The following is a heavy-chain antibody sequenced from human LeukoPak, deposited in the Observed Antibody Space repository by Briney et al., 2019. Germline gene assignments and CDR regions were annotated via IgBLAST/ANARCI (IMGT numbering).Heavy chain of an antibody. CDR3: ATRRVGDYDSTANHH. Sequence: ASVKVSCKVSGYTLTELSMHWVRQAPGKGLEWMGGFDPDDGETIYAQKFQGRVTMTEDTSTDTAYMELSSLRSEDTAVYYCATRRVGDYDSTANHHWGQGTLVTVSS. CDR2: FDPDDGET. V-gene: IGHV1-24*01. D-gene: IGHD4-17*01. J-gene: IGHJ5*02. CDR1: GYTLTELS.